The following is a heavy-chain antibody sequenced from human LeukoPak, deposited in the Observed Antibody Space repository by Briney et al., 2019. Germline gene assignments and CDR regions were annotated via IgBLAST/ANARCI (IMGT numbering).Heavy chain of an antibody. CDR2: ISAYNGNT. CDR3: ASTVGVGATTSTDAFDI. CDR1: GYTFTSYG. Sequence: ASVKVSCKASGYTFTSYGISWERQAPGQGLEWMGWISAYNGNTNYAQKLQGRVTMTTDTSTSTAYMELRSLRSDDTAVYYCASTVGVGATTSTDAFDIWGQGTMVTVSS. D-gene: IGHD1-26*01. J-gene: IGHJ3*02. V-gene: IGHV1-18*01.